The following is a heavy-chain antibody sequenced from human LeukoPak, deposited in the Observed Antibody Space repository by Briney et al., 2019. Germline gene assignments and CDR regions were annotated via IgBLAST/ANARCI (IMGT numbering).Heavy chain of an antibody. CDR3: AKDTDNYSALDY. D-gene: IGHD4-11*01. V-gene: IGHV3-30*18. CDR1: GFTFSSYG. CDR2: ISYDGSNK. Sequence: GRSLRLSCAASGFTFSSYGMHWVRQAPGKGLEWVAVISYDGSNKYYADSVKGRFTISRDNSKNTLYLQMNSLRAEDTAVYYCAKDTDNYSALDYWGQGTLVTVSS. J-gene: IGHJ4*02.